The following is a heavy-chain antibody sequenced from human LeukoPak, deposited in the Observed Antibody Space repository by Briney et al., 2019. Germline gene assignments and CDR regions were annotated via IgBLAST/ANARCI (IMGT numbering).Heavy chain of an antibody. D-gene: IGHD2-15*01. CDR1: GFTFSSYA. V-gene: IGHV3-23*01. Sequence: GGSLRLSCAASGFTFSSYAMSWVPQAPGKGLEWVSAISGSGGSTYYADSVKGRFTISRDNSKNTLYLQMNSLRAEDTAVYYCAKAPRGAVAAGYYFDYWRQGTLVTVSS. CDR2: ISGSGGST. J-gene: IGHJ4*02. CDR3: AKAPRGAVAAGYYFDY.